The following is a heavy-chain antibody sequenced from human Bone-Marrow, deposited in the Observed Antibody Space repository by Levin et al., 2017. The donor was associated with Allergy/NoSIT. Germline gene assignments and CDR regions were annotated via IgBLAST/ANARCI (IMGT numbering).Heavy chain of an antibody. Sequence: PGGSLRLSCAASGFTFSSYGMHWVRQAPGKGLEWVAVISYDGSNKYYADSVKGRFTISRDNSKNTLYLQMNSLRAEDTAVYYCAKVTSYGDDNGIDYWGQGTLVTVSS. V-gene: IGHV3-30*18. J-gene: IGHJ4*02. CDR3: AKVTSYGDDNGIDY. CDR2: ISYDGSNK. D-gene: IGHD4-17*01. CDR1: GFTFSSYG.